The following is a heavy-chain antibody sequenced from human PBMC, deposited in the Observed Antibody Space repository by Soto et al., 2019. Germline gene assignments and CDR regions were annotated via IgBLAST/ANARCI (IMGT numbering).Heavy chain of an antibody. CDR1: GYTFTSYD. CDR3: AKRLGWGPWNPIDY. D-gene: IGHD1-1*01. V-gene: IGHV1-8*01. Sequence: GASVKVSCQASGYTFTSYDINWGRQATGQGVEWMGWMNPNSGNTGYAQKFQGRVTMTRNTSISTAYMELSSLRSEDTAVYYCAKRLGWGPWNPIDYWGQGTLVTVSS. J-gene: IGHJ4*02. CDR2: MNPNSGNT.